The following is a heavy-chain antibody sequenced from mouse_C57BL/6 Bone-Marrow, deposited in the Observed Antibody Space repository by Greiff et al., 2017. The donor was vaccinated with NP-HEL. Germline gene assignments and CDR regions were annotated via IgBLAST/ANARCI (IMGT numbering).Heavy chain of an antibody. CDR2: ISSGGSYT. D-gene: IGHD1-1*01. Sequence: EVQLVESGGDLVKPGGSLKLSCAASGFTFSRYGMSWVRPTPDKRLAWVATISSGGSYTYYPDSVKGRFTISRDNAKNTLYLQMSSLKSEDTAMYYCARLRVYYGSSSDYWGQGTTLTVSS. V-gene: IGHV5-6*01. CDR3: ARLRVYYGSSSDY. CDR1: GFTFSRYG. J-gene: IGHJ2*01.